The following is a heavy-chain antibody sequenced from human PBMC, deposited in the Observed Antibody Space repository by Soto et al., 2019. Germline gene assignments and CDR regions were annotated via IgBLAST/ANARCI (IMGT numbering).Heavy chain of an antibody. CDR2: IYWDDDK. CDR3: LRDSSGWLGFDY. Sequence: QITLKESGPTLVKPTQTLTLTCTFSGFSLSTSGVGVAWIRQPPGKALEWLALIYWDDDKRYSPSLKSRLTITKDTSKNQVVLTMTNIDPVDTATYSCLRDSSGWLGFDYWGQGTLVTVSS. D-gene: IGHD6-19*01. J-gene: IGHJ4*02. CDR1: GFSLSTSGVG. V-gene: IGHV2-5*02.